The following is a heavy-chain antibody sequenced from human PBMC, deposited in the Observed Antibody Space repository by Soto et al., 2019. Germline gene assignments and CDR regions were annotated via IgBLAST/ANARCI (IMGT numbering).Heavy chain of an antibody. Sequence: EVQLLESGGGLVQPGGSLRLSCAASGFTFSSYAMSWVRQAPGKGLEWVSAISGSGGSTYYADSVKGRFTISRDNSKNTLYLQLISLRAEDKAVYYCATDGDYDILTGDYRGAFDIWGQGTMVTVSS. CDR2: ISGSGGST. CDR3: ATDGDYDILTGDYRGAFDI. D-gene: IGHD3-9*01. J-gene: IGHJ3*02. V-gene: IGHV3-23*01. CDR1: GFTFSSYA.